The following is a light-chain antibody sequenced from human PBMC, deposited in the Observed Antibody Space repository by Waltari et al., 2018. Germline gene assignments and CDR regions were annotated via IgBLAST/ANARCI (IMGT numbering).Light chain of an antibody. V-gene: IGKV3-15*01. Sequence: TVVTQSPATLSMSPGERATLSCRTSQSLGRSLAWYQQRPGQAPRLLIYRASTRATGIPDRFSGSGSETEFTLTISSLQSEDIAVYYCQQYNNWPPGTFGQGTKVEI. CDR1: QSLGRS. J-gene: IGKJ1*01. CDR2: RAS. CDR3: QQYNNWPPGT.